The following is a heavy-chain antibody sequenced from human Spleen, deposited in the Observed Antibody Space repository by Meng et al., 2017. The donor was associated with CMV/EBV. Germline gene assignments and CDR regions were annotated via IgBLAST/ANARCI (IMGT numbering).Heavy chain of an antibody. V-gene: IGHV1-18*01. D-gene: IGHD3-3*01. CDR2: ISAYTGDT. CDR1: TFKNNG. J-gene: IGHJ4*02. Sequence: TFKNNGITWVRRAPGQGLEWMGWISAYTGDTNYAQNFRGRVTMTTDASTSTAYMELRSLSSDDTAVYYCARGGAPPTYMEWIPAFDYWGQGILVTVSS. CDR3: ARGGAPPTYMEWIPAFDY.